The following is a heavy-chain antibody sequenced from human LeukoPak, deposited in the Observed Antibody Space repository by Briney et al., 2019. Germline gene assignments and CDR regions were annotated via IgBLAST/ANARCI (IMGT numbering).Heavy chain of an antibody. CDR2: IYPGDSDT. V-gene: IGHV5-51*01. Sequence: GGSLQISCQGSGYPFTSYGSGCVRLLPGKGREWMGIIYPGDSDTRYSPSFQGQVTISADKSISTAYLQWSSLKASDTAMYYCARQLAVAGDDYGGQGTLVTVSS. CDR3: ARQLAVAGDDY. D-gene: IGHD6-19*01. J-gene: IGHJ4*02. CDR1: GYPFTSYG.